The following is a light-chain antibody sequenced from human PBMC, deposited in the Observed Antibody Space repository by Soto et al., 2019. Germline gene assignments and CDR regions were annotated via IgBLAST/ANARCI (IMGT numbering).Light chain of an antibody. Sequence: DIQMTQSPSSLSASVGDRVTITCQASQDISNYVNGYQQKPGKAPKLLIYDASNLETGVPSRFSGSVSGTDFTFTISSLQPEDIATYYCQQYDNLPTFGPGTKVDIK. CDR1: QDISNY. J-gene: IGKJ3*01. CDR2: DAS. V-gene: IGKV1-33*01. CDR3: QQYDNLPT.